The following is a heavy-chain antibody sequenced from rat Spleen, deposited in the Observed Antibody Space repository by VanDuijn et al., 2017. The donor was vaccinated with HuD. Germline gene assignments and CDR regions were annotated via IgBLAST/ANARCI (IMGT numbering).Heavy chain of an antibody. CDR2: INRAGST. Sequence: EVQLQESGPGLVKPSQSLSLTCSVTAYSITSSYRWNWIRKFPGKKLEWMGYINRAGSTNYNPSLKSRISITRDTSKNQFFLQVNSVTTEDTATYYCARRISSGRSYEGFFDYWGQGVMVTVSS. V-gene: IGHV3-3*01. CDR3: ARRISSGRSYEGFFDY. D-gene: IGHD2-7*01. J-gene: IGHJ2*01. CDR1: AYSITSSYR.